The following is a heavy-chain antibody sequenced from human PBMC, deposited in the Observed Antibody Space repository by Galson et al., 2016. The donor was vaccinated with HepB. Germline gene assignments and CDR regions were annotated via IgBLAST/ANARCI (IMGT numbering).Heavy chain of an antibody. Sequence: SETLSLTCTVAGVSSRTYYWNWIRQAAGKGLEWIGYISNSGSTNYNPSLKSRVTISVDTSKNHFSLKLSSVNDADTAVYYCASTFQGAYWGQGTLVTVSS. V-gene: IGHV4-59*01. CDR1: GVSSRTYY. CDR2: ISNSGST. J-gene: IGHJ4*02. CDR3: ASTFQGAY. D-gene: IGHD2/OR15-2a*01.